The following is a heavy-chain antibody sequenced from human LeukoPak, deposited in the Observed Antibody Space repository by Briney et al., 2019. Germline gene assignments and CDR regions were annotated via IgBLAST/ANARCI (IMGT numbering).Heavy chain of an antibody. D-gene: IGHD3-10*01. V-gene: IGHV4-61*02. Sequence: PSETLSLTCTVSGGSISSGSYYWSWIRQPAGKGLEWIGRIYTSGSTNYNPSLRSRVTISADTSKNHFSLKLTSVTAADTAVYYCARDQTYSGSGIYTYFDYWGQGILVTVSS. CDR2: IYTSGST. CDR1: GGSISSGSYY. J-gene: IGHJ4*02. CDR3: ARDQTYSGSGIYTYFDY.